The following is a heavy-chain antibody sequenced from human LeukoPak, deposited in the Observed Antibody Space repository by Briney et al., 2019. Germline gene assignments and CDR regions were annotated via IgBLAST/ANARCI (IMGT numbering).Heavy chain of an antibody. D-gene: IGHD6-13*01. Sequence: ASVKVSCKASGYTFTGYYMHWVRQAPGQGLEWMGWINPNSGGTNYAQKLQGRVTMTTDTSTSTAYMELRSLRSDDTAVYYCARLLSIAAAGPPENYNWFDPWGQGTLVTVSS. CDR2: INPNSGGT. CDR3: ARLLSIAAAGPPENYNWFDP. CDR1: GYTFTGYY. J-gene: IGHJ5*02. V-gene: IGHV1-2*02.